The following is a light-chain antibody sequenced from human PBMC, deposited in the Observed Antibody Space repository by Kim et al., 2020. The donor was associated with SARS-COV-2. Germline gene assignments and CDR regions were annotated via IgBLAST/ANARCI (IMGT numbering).Light chain of an antibody. CDR1: QDASEY. CDR2: DAY. V-gene: IGKV1-33*01. Sequence: ASVEDRDTITCQASQDASEYLKWYKKKTGKAPKRLSYDAYNLETGVPSRFSGSGSGTEFTFTIRRLQPEEIATYYCQQYDKLPFTFGPGTKVDIK. J-gene: IGKJ3*01. CDR3: QQYDKLPFT.